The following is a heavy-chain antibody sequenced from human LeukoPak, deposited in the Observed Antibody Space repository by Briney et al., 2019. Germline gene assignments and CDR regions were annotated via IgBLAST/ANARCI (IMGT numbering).Heavy chain of an antibody. Sequence: GGSLRLSCAASGFTFGSYAMHWVRQAPGKGLEWVAVISYDGSNKYYADSVKGRFTISRDNSKNTLYLQMNSLRAEDTAVYYCARSRSSYSSSSGGDYWGQGTLVTVSS. CDR2: ISYDGSNK. J-gene: IGHJ4*02. CDR3: ARSRSSYSSSSGGDY. D-gene: IGHD6-6*01. CDR1: GFTFGSYA. V-gene: IGHV3-30-3*01.